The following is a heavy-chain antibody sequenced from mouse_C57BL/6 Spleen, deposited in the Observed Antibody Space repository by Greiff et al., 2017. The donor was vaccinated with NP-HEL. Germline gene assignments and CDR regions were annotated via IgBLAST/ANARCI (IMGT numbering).Heavy chain of an antibody. CDR1: GFTFSDYG. D-gene: IGHD2-3*01. V-gene: IGHV5-17*01. J-gene: IGHJ2*01. CDR3: ARCCDGYYAYFDY. CDR2: ICRGSSTI. Sequence: EVLLVESGGGLVKPGGSLKLSCAASGFTFSDYGMHWVRQAPEKGLEWVAYICRGSSTIYYAEKVKGRFTLSRDNAKNTMFLQMTSLRSEDTAMYYCARCCDGYYAYFDYWGKGTTLTVSS.